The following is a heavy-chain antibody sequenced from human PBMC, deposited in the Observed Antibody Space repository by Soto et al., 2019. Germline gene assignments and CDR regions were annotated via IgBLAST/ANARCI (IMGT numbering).Heavy chain of an antibody. D-gene: IGHD2-2*01. CDR3: ARVPRYSYDIVAVPAVMFDDWFDP. CDR2: INAGNGDT. J-gene: IGHJ5*02. Sequence: QVQLVQSGAEVKRPGASVKVSCKASGYIFMNYVVHWVRQAPGQSLEWVGWINAGNGDTKYSQRFQGRVTITRDTSASTAYMELSSLRSEDTAVYYCARVPRYSYDIVAVPAVMFDDWFDPWGQGTLVTVSS. CDR1: GYIFMNYV. V-gene: IGHV1-3*01.